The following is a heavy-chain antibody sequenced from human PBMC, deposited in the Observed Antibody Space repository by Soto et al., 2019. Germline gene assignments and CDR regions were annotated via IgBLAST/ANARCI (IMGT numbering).Heavy chain of an antibody. J-gene: IGHJ5*02. CDR1: GGSISSGGYS. Sequence: QLQLQESGSGLVKPSQTLSLTCAVSGGSISSGGYSWSWIRQPPGKGLEWIGYIYHSGSTYYNPSLKSRVTISVDTSKNQFSLKLSSVTAADSAVYYCAGVRGPYCGGECYPPTPNWFDPWGQGTLVTVSS. V-gene: IGHV4-30-2*01. CDR3: AGVRGPYCGGECYPPTPNWFDP. CDR2: IYHSGST. D-gene: IGHD2-21*01.